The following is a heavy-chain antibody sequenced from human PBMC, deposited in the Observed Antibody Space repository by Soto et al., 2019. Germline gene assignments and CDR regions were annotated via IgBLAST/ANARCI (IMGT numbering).Heavy chain of an antibody. J-gene: IGHJ4*02. CDR2: IYYSGST. CDR3: EREGGNYDSSGYYNPFDY. V-gene: IGHV4-59*01. Sequence: SETLSLTSTVSGGSISSYYWSWIRQPPGKGLEWIGYIYYSGSTNYNPSLKSRVTISVDTSKNQFSLKLSSVTAADTAVYYCEREGGNYDSSGYYNPFDYWGQGTLVTVSS. CDR1: GGSISSYY. D-gene: IGHD3-22*01.